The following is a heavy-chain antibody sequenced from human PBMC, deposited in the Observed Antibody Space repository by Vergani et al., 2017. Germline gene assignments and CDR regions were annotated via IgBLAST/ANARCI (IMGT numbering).Heavy chain of an antibody. Sequence: VQLQQWGAGLLKPSETLSLTCAVYGGSFSGYYWSWIRQPPGKGLEWIGEINHSGSTNYNPSLKSRVTISVDTSKNQFSLKLSSVTAADTAVYYCARGRSWRGAYYGMDVWGQGTTVTVSS. CDR3: ARGRSWRGAYYGMDV. CDR1: GGSFSGYY. D-gene: IGHD1-26*01. V-gene: IGHV4-34*01. CDR2: INHSGST. J-gene: IGHJ6*02.